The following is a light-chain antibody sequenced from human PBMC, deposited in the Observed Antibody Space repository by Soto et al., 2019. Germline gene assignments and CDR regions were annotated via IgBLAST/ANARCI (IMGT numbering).Light chain of an antibody. Sequence: DIQMTQSPSSLSASVADRVTITCRASQNIYSYLNWYQQKPGKAPKLLIYAASSLLSGVPSRFSGRGSGTDFTLTISSLQPEDFAVYYCQQYAVWPPQTFGQGTKVDIK. V-gene: IGKV1-39*01. CDR2: AAS. J-gene: IGKJ1*01. CDR1: QNIYSY. CDR3: QQYAVWPPQT.